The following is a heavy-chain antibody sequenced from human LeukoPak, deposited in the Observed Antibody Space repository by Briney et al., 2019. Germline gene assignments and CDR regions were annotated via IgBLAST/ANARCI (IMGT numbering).Heavy chain of an antibody. J-gene: IGHJ4*02. Sequence: GGSLRLSCAASGFTFSDYYMSWIRQAPGKGLEWVSYISSSGSTIYYADSVKGRFTISRDNAKNSLYLQMNSLRAEDTAVYYCARADYGGNSENFDHWGQGTLVTVSS. V-gene: IGHV3-11*01. D-gene: IGHD4-23*01. CDR1: GFTFSDYY. CDR2: ISSSGSTI. CDR3: ARADYGGNSENFDH.